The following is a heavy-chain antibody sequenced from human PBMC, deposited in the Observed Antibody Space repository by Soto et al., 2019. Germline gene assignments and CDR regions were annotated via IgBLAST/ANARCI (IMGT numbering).Heavy chain of an antibody. Sequence: PSETLSLTCTVSGGFISSGSYYWGWIRQPPGKGLEWIGSIYYSGSTYYNPSLKSRVTISVDTSKNQFSLKLSSVTAADTTVYYCARRIVATIDSPGWVDPWGQGTLVTVS. D-gene: IGHD5-12*01. CDR2: IYYSGST. V-gene: IGHV4-39*01. CDR1: GGFISSGSYY. CDR3: ARRIVATIDSPGWVDP. J-gene: IGHJ5*02.